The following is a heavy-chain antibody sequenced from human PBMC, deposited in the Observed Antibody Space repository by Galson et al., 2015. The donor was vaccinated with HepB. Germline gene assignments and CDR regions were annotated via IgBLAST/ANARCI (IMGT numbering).Heavy chain of an antibody. D-gene: IGHD3-10*01. CDR2: IIPIFGTA. J-gene: IGHJ1*01. Sequence: SVKVSCKASGYTFFNYAITWVRQAPGQGLEWMGGIIPIFGTANYAQKFQGRVTIAADESTSTAYMVLRSLRYEDTAVYYCAYFTSGSAEDLHYWGQGTLVTVSS. V-gene: IGHV1-69*13. CDR3: AYFTSGSAEDLHY. CDR1: GYTFFNYA.